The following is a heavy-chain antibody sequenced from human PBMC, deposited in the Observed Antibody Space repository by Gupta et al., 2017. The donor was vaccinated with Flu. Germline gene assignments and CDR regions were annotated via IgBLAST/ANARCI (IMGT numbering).Heavy chain of an antibody. J-gene: IGHJ3*02. CDR2: LSSSGTSI. Sequence: EVRLVESGGGLVQPGGSLKLSCVTSGFPLSSYEMNWVRQAPGKGLEWCSYLSSSGTSISYADSVKGRFSISRDNAKNSLYLQMNSLRADDTAVYYCARDDVGDAFDIWGQGTMVTVSS. CDR3: ARDDVGDAFDI. V-gene: IGHV3-48*03. D-gene: IGHD1-26*01. CDR1: GFPLSSYE.